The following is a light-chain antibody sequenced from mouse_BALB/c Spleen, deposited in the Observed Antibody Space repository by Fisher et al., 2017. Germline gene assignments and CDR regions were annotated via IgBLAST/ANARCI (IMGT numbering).Light chain of an antibody. J-gene: IGKJ1*01. V-gene: IGKV4-74*01. CDR3: QQYHSYPPRT. CDR2: RTS. Sequence: IVLTQTPAIMSASLGERVTMTCTASSSVSSSYLHWYQQKPGSSPKLWIYRTSNLASGVPARFSGSGSGTSYSLTISSMEAEDAATYYCQQYHSYPPRTFGGGTKLEIK. CDR1: SSVSSSY.